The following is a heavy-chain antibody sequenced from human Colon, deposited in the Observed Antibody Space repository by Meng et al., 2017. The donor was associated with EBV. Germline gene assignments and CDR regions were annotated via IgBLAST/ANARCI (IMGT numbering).Heavy chain of an antibody. CDR3: ARRRGGSGRDC. CDR1: GGSISSNGYY. CDR2: IYHSGST. V-gene: IGHV4-39*01. D-gene: IGHD3-10*01. Sequence: QRQRQESGPGLVNPSATLSLTCTVSGGSISSNGYYWDWVRQPPGKGLEWIGAIYHSGSTSYNPSLQSRVTMFVDTSKNQFSLMLTSVTATDTAVYYCARRRGGSGRDCWGQGTLVTVSS. J-gene: IGHJ4*02.